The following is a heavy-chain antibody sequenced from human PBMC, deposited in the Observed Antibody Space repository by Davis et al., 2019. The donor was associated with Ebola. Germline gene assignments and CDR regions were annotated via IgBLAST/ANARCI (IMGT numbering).Heavy chain of an antibody. D-gene: IGHD4-17*01. Sequence: GGSLRLSCAASGFTFDDYAMHWVRQAPGKGLEWVSLISGDGDSTYYADSVKGRFTISRDNSKNFLYLQMNSLRDEDTAVYYCAKYGDYWYFDLWGRGTLVTVSS. J-gene: IGHJ2*01. CDR2: ISGDGDST. CDR3: AKYGDYWYFDL. CDR1: GFTFDDYA. V-gene: IGHV3-43*02.